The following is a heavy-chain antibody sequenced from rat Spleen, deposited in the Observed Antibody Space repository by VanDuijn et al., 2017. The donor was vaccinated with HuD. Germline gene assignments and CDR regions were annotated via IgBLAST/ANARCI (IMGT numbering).Heavy chain of an antibody. CDR2: ITNTGGST. J-gene: IGHJ1*01. CDR3: TNLNWYFDF. Sequence: EVRLVESGGGLVQPGRSLKLSCVASGFTFSDYYMAWVRQAPTKGLEWVASITNTGGSTYYRDSVKGRFTISRDNAKSSLYLQMDSLRSEDTATYYCTNLNWYFDFWGPGTMVTVSS. V-gene: IGHV5-20*01. CDR1: GFTFSDYY.